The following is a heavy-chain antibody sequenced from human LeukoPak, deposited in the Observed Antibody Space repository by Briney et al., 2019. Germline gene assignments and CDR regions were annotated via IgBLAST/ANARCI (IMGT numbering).Heavy chain of an antibody. V-gene: IGHV4-38-2*02. CDR1: GYSISSDYY. CDR2: IYHSGST. D-gene: IGHD3-22*01. Sequence: SETLSLTCTVSGYSISSDYYWGWIRQPPGKGLEWIGSIYHSGSTYYNPSLKSRVTILVDTSKNQFSLKLRSVTAADTAVYYCARVSYYYDPDGFDIWGQGTMVTVFS. J-gene: IGHJ3*02. CDR3: ARVSYYYDPDGFDI.